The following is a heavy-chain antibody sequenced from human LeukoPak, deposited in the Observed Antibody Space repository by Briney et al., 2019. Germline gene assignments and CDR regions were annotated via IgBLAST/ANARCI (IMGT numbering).Heavy chain of an antibody. D-gene: IGHD1-14*01. CDR3: AKDGKNHFDH. V-gene: IGHV3-23*01. Sequence: YPGGSLRLSCAASGFTFSSYAMTWVRQAPGKGLEWVSVISGSGGSSYYADSVKGRFTISRDNSKNTLYLQMNSLRTEDTALYYCAKDGKNHFDHWGQGTLVTVSS. J-gene: IGHJ4*02. CDR2: ISGSGGSS. CDR1: GFTFSSYA.